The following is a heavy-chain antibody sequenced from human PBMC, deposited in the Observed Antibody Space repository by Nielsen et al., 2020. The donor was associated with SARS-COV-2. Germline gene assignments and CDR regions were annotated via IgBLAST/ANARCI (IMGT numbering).Heavy chain of an antibody. D-gene: IGHD6-19*01. V-gene: IGHV6-1*01. J-gene: IGHJ4*02. CDR3: ARVSKARPHSSGWAFDY. Sequence: WIRQSPSRGLEWLGRTYYRSKWYNDYAVSVKSRITINPDTSKNQFSLQLNSVTPEDTAVYYCARVSKARPHSSGWAFDYWGQGTLVTVSS. CDR2: TYYRSKWYN.